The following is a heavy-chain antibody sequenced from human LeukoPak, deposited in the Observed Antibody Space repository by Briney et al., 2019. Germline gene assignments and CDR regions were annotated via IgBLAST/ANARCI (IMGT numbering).Heavy chain of an antibody. V-gene: IGHV3-23*01. D-gene: IGHD3-10*01. CDR3: AGSITMVRGVIRDY. Sequence: QPGGSLRLSCAASGFTFSSYAMSWVRQAPGKGLEWVSAISGSGGSTYYADSVKGRFTIPRDNSKNTLYLQMNSLRAEDTAVYYCAGSITMVRGVIRDYWGQGTLVTVSS. J-gene: IGHJ4*02. CDR2: ISGSGGST. CDR1: GFTFSSYA.